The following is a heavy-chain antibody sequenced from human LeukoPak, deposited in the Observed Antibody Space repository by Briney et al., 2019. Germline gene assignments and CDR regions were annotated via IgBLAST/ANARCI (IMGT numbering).Heavy chain of an antibody. CDR3: AREATSCSSTSCSNYYYYGMDV. V-gene: IGHV3-48*03. Sequence: GGSLRLSCAASGFTFSTYEMNWVRQAPGKGLEWVSYISSSGSAIYYADSVKGRFTISRDNAKNSLYLQMNSLRAEDTAIYYCAREATSCSSTSCSNYYYYGMDVWGKGTTVTVSS. CDR1: GFTFSTYE. J-gene: IGHJ6*04. CDR2: ISSSGSAI. D-gene: IGHD2-2*01.